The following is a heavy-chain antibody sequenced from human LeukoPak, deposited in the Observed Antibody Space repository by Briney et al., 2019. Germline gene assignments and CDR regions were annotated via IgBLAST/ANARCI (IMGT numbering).Heavy chain of an antibody. J-gene: IGHJ5*02. CDR3: GRDKCSSTSCYDGDGWFDP. CDR1: RGTLSRYA. CDR2: IIPILGIA. V-gene: IGHV1-69*04. D-gene: IGHD2-2*01. Sequence: SVKVSCKASRGTLSRYAFSWVRQPPGQGGEWMGRIIPILGIANYAQKFHGRVTITADKPTSTAYMELSSMRAEDTAVYYCGRDKCSSTSCYDGDGWFDPWGKETLVTVSS.